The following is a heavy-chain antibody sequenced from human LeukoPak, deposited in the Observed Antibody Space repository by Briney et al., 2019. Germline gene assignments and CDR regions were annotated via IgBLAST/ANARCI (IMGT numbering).Heavy chain of an antibody. CDR1: GFTFSSYW. CDR2: INSDGSST. V-gene: IGHV3-74*01. J-gene: IGHJ4*02. Sequence: GGSLRLSCAASGFTFSSYWMHWVRQAPGKGLVWVSRINSDGSSTSYADSVKGRFTISRDNAKNTLFLQMSSLRAEDTALYYCARIAVDAAGNNYWGQGTLVTVSS. D-gene: IGHD6-13*01. CDR3: ARIAVDAAGNNY.